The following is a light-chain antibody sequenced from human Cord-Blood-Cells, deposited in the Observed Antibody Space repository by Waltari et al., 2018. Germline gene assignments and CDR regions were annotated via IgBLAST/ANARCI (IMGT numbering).Light chain of an antibody. CDR2: WAS. Sequence: DIVMTQSPDSLAVSLGERATINCKSSQSVLYSSNNKNYLAWYQQKPGQPPKLLIYWASTRESGVPDRCSGSGSGTDFTLTISSLQAEDVAVYYCQQYYSTPYTFGHGTKIEIK. CDR1: QSVLYSSNNKNY. V-gene: IGKV4-1*01. J-gene: IGKJ2*01. CDR3: QQYYSTPYT.